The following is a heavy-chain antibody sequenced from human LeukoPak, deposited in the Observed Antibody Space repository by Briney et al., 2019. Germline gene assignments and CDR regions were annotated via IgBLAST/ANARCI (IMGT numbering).Heavy chain of an antibody. D-gene: IGHD3-3*01. Sequence: SVKVSCKASGGTFSSYAISWVRQAPGQGLEWMGGIIPIFGTANYAQKFQGRVTITTDESTSTAYMELSSLRSEDTAVYYCAEKGVVSPGAFDIWGQGTMVTVSS. CDR1: GGTFSSYA. CDR3: AEKGVVSPGAFDI. J-gene: IGHJ3*02. V-gene: IGHV1-69*05. CDR2: IIPIFGTA.